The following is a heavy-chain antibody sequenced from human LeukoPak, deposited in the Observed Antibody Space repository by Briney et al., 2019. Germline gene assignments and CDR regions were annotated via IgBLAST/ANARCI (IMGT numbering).Heavy chain of an antibody. CDR2: INSDGSST. CDR3: ARDTLRDSGYWFDY. V-gene: IGHV3-74*01. CDR1: GFTFSNYW. J-gene: IGHJ4*02. Sequence: GGSLRLSCAASGFTFSNYWMSWVRQAPGKGLVWVSRINSDGSSTSYADSVKGRFTISRDNSKNTLYLQMNSLRAEDTAVYYCARDTLRDSGYWFDYWGQGTLVTVSS. D-gene: IGHD5-12*01.